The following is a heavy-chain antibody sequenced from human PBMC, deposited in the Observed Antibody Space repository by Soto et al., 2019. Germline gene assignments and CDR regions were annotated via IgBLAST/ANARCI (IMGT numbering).Heavy chain of an antibody. CDR3: ARKCPRGDYVWGSYRYTGLRGYYYGMDV. Sequence: QVQLVQSGAEVKKPGASVKVSCKASGYTFTSYGISWVRQAPGQGLEWMGWISAYNGNTNYAQKLQGRVTMTTDTSTSTAYRGRRSLRSDDTAVYYCARKCPRGDYVWGSYRYTGLRGYYYGMDVCGQGTTVTVSS. CDR2: ISAYNGNT. V-gene: IGHV1-18*01. CDR1: GYTFTSYG. D-gene: IGHD3-16*02. J-gene: IGHJ6*02.